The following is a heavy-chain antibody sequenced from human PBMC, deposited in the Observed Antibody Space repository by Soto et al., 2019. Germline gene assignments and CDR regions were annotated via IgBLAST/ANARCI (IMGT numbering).Heavy chain of an antibody. V-gene: IGHV4-59*01. CDR1: GGSISSYY. J-gene: IGHJ4*02. Sequence: PSETLSLTCTVSGGSISSYYWSWIRQPPGKGLEWIGYIYYSGGTNYNPSLKSRVTISVDTSKNQFSLKLSSVTAADTAGYYCAGVRRVRYFDWLPDYWGQGTLVTVSS. CDR2: IYYSGGT. D-gene: IGHD3-9*01. CDR3: AGVRRVRYFDWLPDY.